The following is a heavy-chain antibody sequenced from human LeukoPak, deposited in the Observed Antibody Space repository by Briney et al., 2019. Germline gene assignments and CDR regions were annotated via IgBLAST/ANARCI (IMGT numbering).Heavy chain of an antibody. CDR1: GYSLTSYW. CDR3: ARRYCSSTSCYILGDWFDP. J-gene: IGHJ5*02. D-gene: IGHD2-2*02. V-gene: IGHV5-51*01. CDR2: IYPGDSDT. Sequence: GESLKISCKGSGYSLTSYWIGWVRQMPGKGLEWMGIIYPGDSDTRYSPSFQGQVTISADESISTAYLQWSSLKASDTAMYYCARRYCSSTSCYILGDWFDPWGQGTLVTVSS.